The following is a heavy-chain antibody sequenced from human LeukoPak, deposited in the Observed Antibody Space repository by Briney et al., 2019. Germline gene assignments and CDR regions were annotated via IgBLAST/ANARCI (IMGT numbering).Heavy chain of an antibody. V-gene: IGHV4-39*01. D-gene: IGHD2-2*01. Sequence: KTSETLSLTCTVSGGSISSSPYYWGWIRQPPGKGLEWIGTIYYRGSTYSNPSLNSRVTISLDTSKNQFSLRLRSVTAADTALYYCARHYLSDGILSTFDPWGQGTLVTVPS. CDR3: ARHYLSDGILSTFDP. CDR2: IYYRGST. J-gene: IGHJ5*02. CDR1: GGSISSSPYY.